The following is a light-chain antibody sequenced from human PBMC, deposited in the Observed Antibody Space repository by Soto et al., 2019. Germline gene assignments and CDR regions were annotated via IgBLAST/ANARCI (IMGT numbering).Light chain of an antibody. CDR2: EVS. Sequence: QSALTQPASVSGSPGQSITISCTGTSSDVGSYNLVSWYQQHPGKAPKLMIYEVSKRPSGVSNRFSGSKSGNTASLTISGFQAEDEADYYCCSYAGSHYVFGTGTKLTVL. CDR1: SSDVGSYNL. J-gene: IGLJ1*01. V-gene: IGLV2-23*02. CDR3: CSYAGSHYV.